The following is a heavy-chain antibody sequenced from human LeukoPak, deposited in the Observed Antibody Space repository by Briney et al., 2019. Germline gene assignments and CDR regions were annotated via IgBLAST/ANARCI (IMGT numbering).Heavy chain of an antibody. D-gene: IGHD2-2*01. V-gene: IGHV3-30*03. Sequence: QSGRSLRLSCVASGFTFSSNGMHWVRQAPGKGLEWVAVISYDGSNKYYADSVKGRFTISRDNSKNTLYLQMNSLRAEDTAVYYCARDRSASWTFDYWGQGTLVTVPS. CDR1: GFTFSSNG. CDR2: ISYDGSNK. CDR3: ARDRSASWTFDY. J-gene: IGHJ4*02.